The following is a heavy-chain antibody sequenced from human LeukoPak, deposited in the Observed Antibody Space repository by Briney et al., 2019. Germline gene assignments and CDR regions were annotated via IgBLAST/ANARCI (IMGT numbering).Heavy chain of an antibody. Sequence: GGSLRLSCAASGFTFSSYAMHWVRQAPGKGLEGVAVISYDGSNKYYADSVKGRFTISKDNSKNTLYLQMNSLRAEDTAVYYCARELLPWKDDDYYNYGMDVWGQGTTVTVSS. J-gene: IGHJ6*02. CDR1: GFTFSSYA. CDR3: ARELLPWKDDDYYNYGMDV. V-gene: IGHV3-30-3*01. CDR2: ISYDGSNK. D-gene: IGHD1-1*01.